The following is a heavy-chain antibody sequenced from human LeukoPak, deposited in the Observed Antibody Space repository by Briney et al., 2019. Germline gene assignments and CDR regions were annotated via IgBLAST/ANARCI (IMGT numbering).Heavy chain of an antibody. D-gene: IGHD1-14*01. CDR1: GFTFSSYG. J-gene: IGHJ6*02. Sequence: GGSLRLSCAASGFTFSSYGMHWVRQAPGKGLEWVAVIWNDGSNKYYADSVKGRFTISRDNSKNTLFLQVNSLRAEDTAVYYCAKVRTYFYHGLDVWGQGTTVTVSS. CDR2: IWNDGSNK. V-gene: IGHV3-33*06. CDR3: AKVRTYFYHGLDV.